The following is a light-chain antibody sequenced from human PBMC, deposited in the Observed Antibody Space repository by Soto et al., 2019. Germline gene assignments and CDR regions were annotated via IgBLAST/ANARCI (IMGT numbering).Light chain of an antibody. J-gene: IGLJ1*01. Sequence: QSVLTQPASVSGSPGQSITISCTGTSTDLHNNNYVSCYQQHPGRAPMLIIYHLIYRPSGVPNRFSGSKSDSSASLTISGLQAEDEADYYCSPYTPSRNTYVVGTGTKVTVL. CDR1: STDLHNNNY. CDR2: HLI. V-gene: IGLV2-14*03. CDR3: SPYTPSRNTYV.